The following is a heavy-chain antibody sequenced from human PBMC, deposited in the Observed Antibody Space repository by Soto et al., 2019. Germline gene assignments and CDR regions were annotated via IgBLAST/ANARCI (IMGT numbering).Heavy chain of an antibody. Sequence: QVQLVQSGAEVRKPGASVKVSCKTSGYTFSRSGISWVRQAPGQGLEWMGWISTYNGDANYAQKLQGSVTMTTDTSTGTAFMELGSLTSDDTAVYYCARSGSVPYYYYGLDVWGQGTTVTVSS. CDR3: ARSGSVPYYYYGLDV. CDR1: GYTFSRSG. D-gene: IGHD1-26*01. V-gene: IGHV1-18*01. CDR2: ISTYNGDA. J-gene: IGHJ6*02.